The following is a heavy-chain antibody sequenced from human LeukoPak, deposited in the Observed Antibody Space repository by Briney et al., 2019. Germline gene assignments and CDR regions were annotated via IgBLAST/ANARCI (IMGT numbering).Heavy chain of an antibody. CDR3: AGAYCGGDCYLDY. V-gene: IGHV4-34*01. J-gene: IGHJ4*02. CDR2: INHSGST. D-gene: IGHD2-21*02. CDR1: GGSFSGYY. Sequence: SETLSLTCAVYGGSFSGYYWSWIRQPPGKGLEWIGEINHSGSTDYNPSLKSRVTISVDTSKNQFSLKLSSVTAADTAVYYCAGAYCGGDCYLDYWGQGTLVTVSS.